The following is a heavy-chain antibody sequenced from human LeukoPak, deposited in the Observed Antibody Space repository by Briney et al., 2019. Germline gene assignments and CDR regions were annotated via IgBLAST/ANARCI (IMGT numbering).Heavy chain of an antibody. CDR3: AKDLIDTLTGYSHYYGMDV. CDR1: GFTFSSYG. V-gene: IGHV3-30*18. D-gene: IGHD3-9*01. CDR2: ISYDGSNK. J-gene: IGHJ6*04. Sequence: GGSLRLSCAASGFTFSSYGMHWVRQAPGKGLEWVAVISYDGSNKYYADSVKGRFTISRDNSKNTLYLQMNSLRAEDTAVYYCAKDLIDTLTGYSHYYGMDVWGKGTTVTVSS.